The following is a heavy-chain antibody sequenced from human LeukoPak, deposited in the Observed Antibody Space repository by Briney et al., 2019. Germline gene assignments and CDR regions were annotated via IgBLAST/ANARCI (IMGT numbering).Heavy chain of an antibody. CDR1: GYTLTELS. J-gene: IGHJ6*03. V-gene: IGHV1-24*01. CDR2: FDPEDGET. D-gene: IGHD1-1*01. CDR3: ATLQLVVQYPGYMDV. Sequence: ASVKVSCKVSGYTLTELSMHWVRQAPGKGLEWMGGFDPEDGETIYAQKFQGRVTMTEDTSTDTAYMELSSLRSEDMAVYYCATLQLVVQYPGYMDVWGKGTTVTVSS.